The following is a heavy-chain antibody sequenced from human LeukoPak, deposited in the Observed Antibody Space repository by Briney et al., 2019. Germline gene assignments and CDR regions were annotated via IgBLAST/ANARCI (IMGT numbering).Heavy chain of an antibody. J-gene: IGHJ4*02. CDR2: ISGSGDST. Sequence: GGSLRLSCAASGFTFSNYAMRWVRQAPGKGLEWVSGISGSGDSTYYADSVKGRFTISRDNSKNTLYLQMNSLRAEDTAVYYCARRTGIAVAGAFDYWGQGTLVTVSS. CDR1: GFTFSNYA. D-gene: IGHD6-19*01. CDR3: ARRTGIAVAGAFDY. V-gene: IGHV3-23*01.